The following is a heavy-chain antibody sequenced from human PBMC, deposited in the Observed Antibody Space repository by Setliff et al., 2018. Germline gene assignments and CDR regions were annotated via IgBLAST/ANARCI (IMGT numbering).Heavy chain of an antibody. CDR2: ISTSGNT. CDR1: GGSIINSYY. D-gene: IGHD5-12*01. Sequence: PSETLSLTCTVSGGSIINSYYWSWIRQPAGKGLEWIGRISTSGNTNYNPSLKSRVTVSLDTSKNQFSLKLTSMTAADTAVYYCVRDQWVRSPPLYFSYSMDVWGQGTTVTVSS. V-gene: IGHV4-4*07. CDR3: VRDQWVRSPPLYFSYSMDV. J-gene: IGHJ6*02.